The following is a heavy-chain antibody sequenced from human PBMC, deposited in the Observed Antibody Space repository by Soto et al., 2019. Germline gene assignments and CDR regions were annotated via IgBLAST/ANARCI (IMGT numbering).Heavy chain of an antibody. CDR2: IYATWST. CDR1: GASLRGYY. CDR3: VRDGTKNLRDGFDP. Sequence: QVVLQESGPGVVKPSDTLSLTCNVSGASLRGYYWSWIRQPPGKGLEWIGRIYATWSTDYNPSLKSRITMSVDMSKKQFSLTLRSVTAADTAIYYCVRDGTKNLRDGFDPWGRGILVTVSS. V-gene: IGHV4-4*07. D-gene: IGHD1-1*01. J-gene: IGHJ5*02.